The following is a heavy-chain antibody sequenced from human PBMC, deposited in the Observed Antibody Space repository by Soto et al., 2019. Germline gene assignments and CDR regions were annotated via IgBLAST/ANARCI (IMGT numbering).Heavy chain of an antibody. J-gene: IGHJ6*02. V-gene: IGHV3-30*18. CDR3: AKDAGRDRAIFGVVIPYYYYYYGMDV. CDR1: GFTFSSYG. CDR2: ISYDGSNE. Sequence: AGGSLRLSWAASGFTFSSYGMHWVRQAPGKGLEWVAVISYDGSNEYYADSVKGRFTISRDNSKNTLYLQMNSLRAEDTAVYYCAKDAGRDRAIFGVVIPYYYYYYGMDVWGQGTTVTVSS. D-gene: IGHD3-3*01.